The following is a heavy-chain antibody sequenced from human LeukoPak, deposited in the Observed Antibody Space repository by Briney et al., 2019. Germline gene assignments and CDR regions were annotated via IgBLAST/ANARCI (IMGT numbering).Heavy chain of an antibody. J-gene: IGHJ5*02. CDR1: GFTFSTYW. D-gene: IGHD1-1*01. CDR3: ARDKIKTTVFEH. CDR2: IEEDGSQK. Sequence: PGGSLRLSCEGSGFTFSTYWFSWVRQALGKGLEWVANIEEDGSQKYYGDSVKGRITISRDNTRNSVYLQITSLRAEDTAVYYCARDKIKTTVFEHWGQGILVTVSS. V-gene: IGHV3-7*01.